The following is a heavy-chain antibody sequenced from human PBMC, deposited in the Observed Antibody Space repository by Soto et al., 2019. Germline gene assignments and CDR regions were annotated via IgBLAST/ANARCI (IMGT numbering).Heavy chain of an antibody. CDR1: GDSLNNEIF. CDR2: MSRSGSI. Sequence: SETLSLTCSVSGDSLNNEIFWSWVRQPPGKGLEWLGDMSRSGSINYSPSLKGRITISIDTSQKQLSLKLTSVTAADTAVYYCALGFPEAWALLKYWGPGTPVTVSS. V-gene: IGHV4-4*02. J-gene: IGHJ4*02. CDR3: ALGFPEAWALLKY. D-gene: IGHD2-21*02.